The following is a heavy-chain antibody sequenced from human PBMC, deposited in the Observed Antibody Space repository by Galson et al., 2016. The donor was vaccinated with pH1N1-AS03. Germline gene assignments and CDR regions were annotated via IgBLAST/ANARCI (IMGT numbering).Heavy chain of an antibody. CDR1: GFPFSTYW. D-gene: IGHD1-26*01. CDR3: VRDRELVR. J-gene: IGHJ5*02. Sequence: SLRLSCAASGFPFSTYWMHWVRQAPGKGLEWVPRINPDASSTNYAESVKGRFTISRDNAKNTVYLQINSLRAEDTAVYYCVRDRELVRWGQGTLVTVSS. CDR2: INPDASST. V-gene: IGHV3-74*01.